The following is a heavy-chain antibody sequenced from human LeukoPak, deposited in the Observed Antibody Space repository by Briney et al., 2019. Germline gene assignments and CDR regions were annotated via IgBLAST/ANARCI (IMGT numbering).Heavy chain of an antibody. CDR3: AANYYDSSGHDY. D-gene: IGHD3-22*01. CDR2: ISGSGGST. CDR1: GFTFSSYA. J-gene: IGHJ4*02. V-gene: IGHV3-23*01. Sequence: GGSLRLSCAASGFTFSSYAMSWVRQAPGKGLEWVSAISGSGGSTYYADSVKGRFTISRDNAKNSLYLQMNSLRAEDTAVYYCAANYYDSSGHDYWGQGTLVTVSS.